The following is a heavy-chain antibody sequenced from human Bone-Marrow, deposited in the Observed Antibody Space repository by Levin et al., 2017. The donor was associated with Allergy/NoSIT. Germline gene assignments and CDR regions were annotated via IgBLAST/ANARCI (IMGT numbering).Heavy chain of an antibody. J-gene: IGHJ4*02. CDR1: GFTFRHYT. CDR2: ITSSGDST. CDR3: ARDPARGYYDSSGYSGDH. D-gene: IGHD3-22*01. Sequence: PGGPLRLSCAASGFTFRHYTMNWVRQAPGKGLEWVSCITSSGDSTYYADSVKGRFTISRDNAKNSLYLQLNRLRDEDTAMYYCARDPARGYYDSSGYSGDHWGQGTLVTVSS. V-gene: IGHV3-48*02.